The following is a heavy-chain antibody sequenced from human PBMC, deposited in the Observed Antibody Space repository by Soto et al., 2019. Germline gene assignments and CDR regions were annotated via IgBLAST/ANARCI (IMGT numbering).Heavy chain of an antibody. V-gene: IGHV5-51*01. CDR2: IYPGDSGT. CDR3: ARGVQLGWFDP. CDR1: GYSFITYW. Sequence: GESLKISCQGSGYSFITYWIGWVRQMPGKGLEWVGIIYPGDSGTRYSPSFQGQVTVSADRSINTAYLQWSSLKASDTAMYYCARGVQLGWFDPWGQGTLVTVSS. J-gene: IGHJ5*02. D-gene: IGHD5-18*01.